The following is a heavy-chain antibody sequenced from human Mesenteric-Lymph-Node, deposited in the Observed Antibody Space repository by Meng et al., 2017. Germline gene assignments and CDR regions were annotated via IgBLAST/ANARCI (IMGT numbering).Heavy chain of an antibody. CDR3: ARVMEYSSGWYLSPIYYYYGMDV. CDR1: GFTFSSYD. D-gene: IGHD6-19*01. V-gene: IGHV3-13*01. CDR2: IGTAGDT. Sequence: GESLKISCAASGFTFSSYDMHWVRQATGKGLEWVSAIGTAGDTYYPGSVKGRFTISRDNAKNSLYLQMNSLRAEDTAVYYCARVMEYSSGWYLSPIYYYYGMDVWGQGTTVTVSS. J-gene: IGHJ6*02.